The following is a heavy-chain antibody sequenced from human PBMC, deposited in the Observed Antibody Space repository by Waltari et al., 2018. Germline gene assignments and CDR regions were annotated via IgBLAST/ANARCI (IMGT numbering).Heavy chain of an antibody. D-gene: IGHD4-17*01. V-gene: IGHV3-23*01. CDR2: ISGSGGST. Sequence: EVQLLESGGGLVQPGGSLRLSCAASGFPFSSYAVSWVRQALGKGLEWVSTISGSGGSTDSADSVKGRFTISRDNSKNTLYLQMNSLRAEDTAVYYSVRSRGYYHYYGMDVWGQGTTVTVSS. CDR1: GFPFSSYA. J-gene: IGHJ6*02. CDR3: VRSRGYYHYYGMDV.